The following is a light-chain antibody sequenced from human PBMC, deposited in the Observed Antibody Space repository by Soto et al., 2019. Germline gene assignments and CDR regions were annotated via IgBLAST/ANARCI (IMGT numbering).Light chain of an antibody. Sequence: EIVMTQSPATLSVSPGERATLSCRASQSVSSNLAWYQRKPGQAPRLLIYGASTRATGIPARFSGSGSVTEFTLTISSLQSEDFAVYYGQQYNNWPPITFGQGTRLEIK. V-gene: IGKV3-15*01. CDR3: QQYNNWPPIT. CDR2: GAS. J-gene: IGKJ5*01. CDR1: QSVSSN.